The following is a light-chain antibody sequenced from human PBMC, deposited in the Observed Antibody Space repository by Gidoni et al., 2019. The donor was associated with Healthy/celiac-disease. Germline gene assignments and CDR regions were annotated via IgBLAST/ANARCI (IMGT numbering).Light chain of an antibody. V-gene: IGKV1-5*03. Sequence: DIQMTQSPSTLSASVGDRVTITCRASQSISSWLAWYQQKPGKAPKLLIYKASSVESGVPSRFSGSGSGTEFTLTISSLQPDDVATYYCQQYNSYPLTFGGXTKVEIK. J-gene: IGKJ4*01. CDR1: QSISSW. CDR3: QQYNSYPLT. CDR2: KAS.